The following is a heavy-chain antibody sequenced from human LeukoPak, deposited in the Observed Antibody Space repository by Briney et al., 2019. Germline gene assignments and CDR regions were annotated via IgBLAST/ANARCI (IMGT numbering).Heavy chain of an antibody. D-gene: IGHD2-21*02. CDR2: IYSGGST. V-gene: IGHV3-66*01. Sequence: PGGSLRLSCAASGFTVSSDYMSWVRQDPGKGLEWVSVIYSGGSTYYADFVKGRFTISRDNSKNTLYLQMNSLRAEDTAVYYCARADPYCGGDCYSGGYYFDYWGQGTLVTVSS. CDR1: GFTVSSDY. CDR3: ARADPYCGGDCYSGGYYFDY. J-gene: IGHJ4*02.